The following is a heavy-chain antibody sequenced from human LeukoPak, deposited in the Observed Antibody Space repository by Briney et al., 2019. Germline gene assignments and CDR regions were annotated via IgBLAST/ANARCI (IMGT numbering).Heavy chain of an antibody. J-gene: IGHJ4*02. CDR3: AFDWGFDY. CDR2: ISGSGSST. Sequence: GGSLRLSCAASGFTFSSYAMSWVRQAPGKGLEWVSGISGSGSSTDYAASVKGRFTISRDNTWDRVFLQMNSLKADDTAVYYCAFDWGFDYWGQGTLVTVSS. V-gene: IGHV3-23*01. CDR1: GFTFSSYA. D-gene: IGHD3-16*01.